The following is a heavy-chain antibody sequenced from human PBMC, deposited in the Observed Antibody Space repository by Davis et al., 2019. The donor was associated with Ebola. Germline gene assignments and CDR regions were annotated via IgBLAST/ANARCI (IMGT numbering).Heavy chain of an antibody. Sequence: PGGSLRLSCAASGFTFSNAWMSWVRQAPGKGLEWVGRIKSKTDGGTTDYAAPVKGRFTISRDDSKNTLYLQMNSLRDEDTAVYYCARDVSSGYINLGYWGQGTLVTVSS. D-gene: IGHD3-3*01. CDR2: IKSKTDGGTT. V-gene: IGHV3-15*01. CDR1: GFTFSNAW. J-gene: IGHJ4*02. CDR3: ARDVSSGYINLGY.